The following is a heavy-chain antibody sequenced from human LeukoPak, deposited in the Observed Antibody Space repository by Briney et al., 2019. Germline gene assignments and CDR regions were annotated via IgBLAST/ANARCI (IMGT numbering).Heavy chain of an antibody. D-gene: IGHD6-13*01. V-gene: IGHV3-21*01. CDR2: ISSSSSYI. J-gene: IGHJ4*02. Sequence: GGSLRLSCAASGFTFSSYSMDWVRQAPGKGLEWVSSISSSSSYIYYADSVKGRFTISRDNAKNSLYLQMNSLRAEDTAVYYCARIGEVAAAVIFDYWGQGTLVTVSS. CDR3: ARIGEVAAAVIFDY. CDR1: GFTFSSYS.